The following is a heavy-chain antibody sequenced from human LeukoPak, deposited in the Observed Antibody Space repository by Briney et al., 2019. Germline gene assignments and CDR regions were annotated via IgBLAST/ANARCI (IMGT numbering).Heavy chain of an antibody. Sequence: GRSLRLSCAASGFTFSSYGMHWVRQAPGKGLEWVGRIKSKTDGGTIDYAAPVKGRFTISRDDSKNTLYLQMNSLKTEDTAVYYCTTSEWVPDFWSGYYMNYYYYMDVWGKGTMVTVSS. CDR1: GFTFSSYG. CDR3: TTSEWVPDFWSGYYMNYYYYMDV. V-gene: IGHV3-15*01. CDR2: IKSKTDGGTI. J-gene: IGHJ6*03. D-gene: IGHD3-3*01.